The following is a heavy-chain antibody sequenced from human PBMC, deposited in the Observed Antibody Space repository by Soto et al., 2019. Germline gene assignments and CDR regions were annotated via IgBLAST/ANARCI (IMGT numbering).Heavy chain of an antibody. CDR1: CCSIITWSNY. Sequence: SETLSLTCSFSCCSIITWSNYWGWLRQSPGKGLEWIGIIYYTGTAYYSPSLRSRVTISVDTSKNQFSLMLSSVTDADTAVYFCAGRPVRAIGYCSSTTCYNSLDPWGQGTLVTVSS. D-gene: IGHD2-2*01. J-gene: IGHJ5*02. V-gene: IGHV4-39*01. CDR2: IYYTGTA. CDR3: AGRPVRAIGYCSSTTCYNSLDP.